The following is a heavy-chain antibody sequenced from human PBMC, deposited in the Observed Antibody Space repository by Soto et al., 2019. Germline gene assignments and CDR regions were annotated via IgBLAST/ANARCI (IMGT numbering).Heavy chain of an antibody. CDR1: GSSFTSYW. CDR3: ARVPLGDYFDY. J-gene: IGHJ4*02. V-gene: IGHV5-51*03. D-gene: IGHD4-17*01. Sequence: GESLKSSCMGSGSSFTSYWIGLVRQMPGTGLEWMGIIYPGDSDTRYSPSFQGQVTISAGKSIRTAYLPRSSLKDSDTAMYYCARVPLGDYFDYWGQGTLVTVSS. CDR2: IYPGDSDT.